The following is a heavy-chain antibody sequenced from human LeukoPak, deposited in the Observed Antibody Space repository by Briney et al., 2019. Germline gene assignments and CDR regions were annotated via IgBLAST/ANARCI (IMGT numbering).Heavy chain of an antibody. V-gene: IGHV3-23*01. J-gene: IGHJ4*02. D-gene: IGHD3-9*01. CDR3: AKDGGPALKMISSAYFDSGYKGYFDY. Sequence: PGGSLRLSCAASGFTFSSYAMSWVRQAPGKGLEWVSAISGSGGSTYYADSVKGRFTISRDNSKSTLYLQMNSLRAEDTAVYYCAKDGGPALKMISSAYFDSGYKGYFDYGGQGTLVTVSS. CDR2: ISGSGGST. CDR1: GFTFSSYA.